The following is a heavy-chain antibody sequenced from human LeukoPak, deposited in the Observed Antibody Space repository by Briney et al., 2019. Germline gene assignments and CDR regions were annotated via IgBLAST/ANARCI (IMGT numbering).Heavy chain of an antibody. CDR1: GGSISSYY. J-gene: IGHJ6*02. V-gene: IGHV4-59*01. CDR3: ARGGKMYSSSWYASNYYGMDV. D-gene: IGHD6-13*01. CDR2: IYYSGST. Sequence: SETLSLTCTVSGGSISSYYWSWIRQPPGKGLEWIGYIYYSGSTNYNPSLKSRVTISVDTSKNQFSMKLSSVTAADTAVYYCARGGKMYSSSWYASNYYGMDVWGQGTTVTVSS.